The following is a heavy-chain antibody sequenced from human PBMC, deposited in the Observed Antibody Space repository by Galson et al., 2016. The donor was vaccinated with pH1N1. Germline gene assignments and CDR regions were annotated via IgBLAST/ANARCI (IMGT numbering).Heavy chain of an antibody. CDR3: AKDMNLELREGALDF. V-gene: IGHV3-9*01. D-gene: IGHD1-7*01. CDR1: GFTFNDYD. J-gene: IGHJ4*02. Sequence: SLRLSCAASGFTFNDYDMHWVRQAPGKGLEWVSGISWNSGSIVYADSVKGRFTTSGDNAKISLYLQMNSLRFEDTALYYCAKDMNLELREGALDFWGQGALVTVSS. CDR2: ISWNSGSI.